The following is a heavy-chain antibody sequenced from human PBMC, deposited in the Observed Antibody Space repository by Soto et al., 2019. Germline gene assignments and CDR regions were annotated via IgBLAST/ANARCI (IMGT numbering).Heavy chain of an antibody. Sequence: SETLSLSCTVCGCSISSYYWSWIRQPPGKGLEWIGYIYYSGSTNYNPSLKSRVTVSVDTTKNQFSLKLSSVTAADTAMYYCARQSEYYYATGRAAPLYGMDVWGQGTTVTVSS. CDR3: ARQSEYYYATGRAAPLYGMDV. V-gene: IGHV4-59*08. J-gene: IGHJ6*02. D-gene: IGHD3-10*01. CDR1: GCSISSYY. CDR2: IYYSGST.